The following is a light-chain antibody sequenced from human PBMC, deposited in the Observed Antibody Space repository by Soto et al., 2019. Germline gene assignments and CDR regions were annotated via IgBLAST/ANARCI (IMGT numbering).Light chain of an antibody. J-gene: IGKJ5*01. CDR2: DVS. CDR3: QQFNSYPIT. V-gene: IGKV1-13*02. Sequence: AIQVTQSPSSLSASVGDGVTITCRASQDIRGALAWYQQKPGKAPRLLIFDVSTLETGVPSRFSGGGSGTEFTLTISSLQPEDFGTYYCQQFNSYPITFGHGTRLEIK. CDR1: QDIRGA.